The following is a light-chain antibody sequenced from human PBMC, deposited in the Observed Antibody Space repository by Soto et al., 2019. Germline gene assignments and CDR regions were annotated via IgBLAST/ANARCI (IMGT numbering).Light chain of an antibody. CDR3: SSYAGSNTYV. CDR1: SSDVGGYKY. CDR2: EVN. Sequence: QSAPTQPPSASGSPGQSVTISCTGTSSDVGGYKYVSWHQQHPGKAPKLILYEVNKRPSGVPDRFSGSKSGNTASLTVSGLQADDEADYYCSSYAGSNTYVFGTGTKLTVL. J-gene: IGLJ1*01. V-gene: IGLV2-8*01.